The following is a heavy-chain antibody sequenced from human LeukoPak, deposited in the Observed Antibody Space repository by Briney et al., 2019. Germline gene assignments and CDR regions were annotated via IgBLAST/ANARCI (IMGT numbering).Heavy chain of an antibody. J-gene: IGHJ5*02. V-gene: IGHV4-61*02. CDR2: IYTSGST. CDR3: ARSALTGYYREADWFDP. CDR1: GGSISSGSYY. Sequence: SETLSLTCTVSGGSISSGSYYWSWIRQPAGKGLEWIGRIYTSGSTNYNPSLKSRVPISVDTSKDQFLLKLSYVTAADTAVYYCARSALTGYYREADWFDPWGQGTLVTVSS. D-gene: IGHD3-9*01.